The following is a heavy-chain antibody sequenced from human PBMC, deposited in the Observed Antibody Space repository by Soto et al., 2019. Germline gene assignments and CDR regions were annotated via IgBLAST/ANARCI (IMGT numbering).Heavy chain of an antibody. CDR3: TRDLGAYSSGWYYFDY. J-gene: IGHJ4*02. D-gene: IGHD6-19*01. Sequence: GGSLRLSCTASRFTFGDYAMSWFRQAPGKGLEWVGFIRSKAYGGTTEYAAPVKGRFTISRDDSKSIAYLQMNSLKTEDTAVYYCTRDLGAYSSGWYYFDYWGQGTLVTVSS. CDR1: RFTFGDYA. V-gene: IGHV3-49*03. CDR2: IRSKAYGGTT.